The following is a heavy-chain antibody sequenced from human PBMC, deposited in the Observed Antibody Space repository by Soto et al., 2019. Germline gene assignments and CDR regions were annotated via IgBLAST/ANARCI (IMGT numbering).Heavy chain of an antibody. CDR3: AKDEGIAVAGPYFDY. CDR2: ISGSGGST. D-gene: IGHD6-19*01. CDR1: GFTFSSYA. V-gene: IGHV3-23*01. Sequence: EVQLLESGGGLVQPGGSLRLSCAASGFTFSSYAMSWVRQAPGKGLEWVSAISGSGGSTYYADSVKGRFTISRDNSKHTLYLQMNSLRAEDTAVYYCAKDEGIAVAGPYFDYWGQGTLVTVSS. J-gene: IGHJ4*02.